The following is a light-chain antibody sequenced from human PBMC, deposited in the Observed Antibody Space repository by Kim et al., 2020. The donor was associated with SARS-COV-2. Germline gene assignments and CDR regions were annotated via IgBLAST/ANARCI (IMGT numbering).Light chain of an antibody. Sequence: QSVLTQPPSVSGAPGQRVTISCTGSSSNIGAGYDVHWYQQFPGIAPKFLIYGNSNRPSGVPDRFSGSKSGTSASLAITGLQAEDDADYYCQSYDSSLSGWVFGGGTQLTV. CDR3: QSYDSSLSGWV. V-gene: IGLV1-40*01. CDR2: GNS. J-gene: IGLJ3*02. CDR1: SSNIGAGYD.